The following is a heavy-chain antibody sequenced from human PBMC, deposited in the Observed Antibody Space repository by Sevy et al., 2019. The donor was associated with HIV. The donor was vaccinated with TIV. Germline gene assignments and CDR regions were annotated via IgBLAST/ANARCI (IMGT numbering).Heavy chain of an antibody. V-gene: IGHV3-48*02. CDR1: GFTFSSYS. Sequence: GGSLRLSCAASGFTFSSYSMNWVRQAPGKGLEWVSYISSSTSIIYYADSVKGRFTISRDNAKNSLYLQMNSLRDEETAVYYCARDLGPYSSGWTDYWGQGTLVTVSS. CDR3: ARDLGPYSSGWTDY. D-gene: IGHD6-19*01. J-gene: IGHJ4*02. CDR2: ISSSTSII.